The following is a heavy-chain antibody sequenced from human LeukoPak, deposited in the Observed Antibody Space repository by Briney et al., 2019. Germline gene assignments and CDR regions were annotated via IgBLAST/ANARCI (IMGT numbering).Heavy chain of an antibody. D-gene: IGHD4-11*01. CDR2: INPRGGST. Sequence: ASVKVSCKASGYIFTTYFMHWLRQAPGQGPEWMGIINPRGGSTDYAQKFQDRITMTSDTSTSTVYMDLKSLTSEDTAVYFCARVGTTGATADNWGQGTLVTVSS. CDR1: GYIFTTYF. CDR3: ARVGTTGATADN. V-gene: IGHV1-46*01. J-gene: IGHJ4*02.